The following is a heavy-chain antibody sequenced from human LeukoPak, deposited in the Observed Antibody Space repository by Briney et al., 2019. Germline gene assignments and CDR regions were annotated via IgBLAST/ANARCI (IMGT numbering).Heavy chain of an antibody. V-gene: IGHV1-69*13. Sequence: ASVKVSCKASGGTFSSYAISWVRQAPGQGLEWMGGIIPIFGTANYAQKFQGRVTITADESTSIAYMELSSLRSEDTAVYYCARAQGVVVPAAIWSYWGQGTLVTVSS. CDR1: GGTFSSYA. CDR3: ARAQGVVVPAAIWSY. CDR2: IIPIFGTA. D-gene: IGHD2-2*01. J-gene: IGHJ4*02.